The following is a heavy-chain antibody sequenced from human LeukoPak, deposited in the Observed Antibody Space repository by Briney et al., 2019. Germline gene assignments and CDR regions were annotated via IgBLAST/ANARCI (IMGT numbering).Heavy chain of an antibody. CDR2: IYPVNSET. Sequence: GESLKISCHGSGYSFTNYWIAWVRQMPGKGLEWMGFIYPVNSETIYSPSFEGQLTISVDKSINTAYLQWSSLKASDTAIYYCARRDGIGRHLDFWGQGSLVTVSS. V-gene: IGHV5-51*01. CDR1: GYSFTNYW. D-gene: IGHD1-14*01. CDR3: ARRDGIGRHLDF. J-gene: IGHJ4*02.